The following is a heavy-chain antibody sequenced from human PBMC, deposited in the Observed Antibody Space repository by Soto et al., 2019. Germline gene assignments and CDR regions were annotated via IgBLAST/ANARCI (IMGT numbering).Heavy chain of an antibody. CDR2: ISSSSSYI. J-gene: IGHJ5*02. Sequence: PGGSLRLSCAASGFTFSSYSMNWVRQAPGKGLEWVSSISSSSSYIYYADSVKGRFTISRDNAKNSLYLQMNSLRAEDTAVYYCAIDSEINTGCFDLWGQGTLVTVSS. D-gene: IGHD2-8*01. CDR3: AIDSEINTGCFDL. CDR1: GFTFSSYS. V-gene: IGHV3-21*01.